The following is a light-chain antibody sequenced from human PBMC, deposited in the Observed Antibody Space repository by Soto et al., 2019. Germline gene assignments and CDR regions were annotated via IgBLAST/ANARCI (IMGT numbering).Light chain of an antibody. J-gene: IGLJ3*02. CDR2: NNH. Sequence: QSVLTQPPSVSAAPGQTVTISCSGSSSNIGKNYVSWYHQLPGTAPKLLIYNNHERPSGIPDRFSGSTSGTSATLGITGLRTGDEADYYCGTWDTSLSAWVFGGGTQLTV. CDR1: SSNIGKNY. CDR3: GTWDTSLSAWV. V-gene: IGLV1-51*01.